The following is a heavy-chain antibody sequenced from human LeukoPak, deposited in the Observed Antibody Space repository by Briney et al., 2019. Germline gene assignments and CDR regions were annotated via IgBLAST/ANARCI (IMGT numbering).Heavy chain of an antibody. Sequence: GGSLRLSCAASGLTFSSYAMHWVRQAPGKGLEWVAVISYDGSNKYYADSVKGRFTISRDNSKNTLYLQMNSLRAEDTAVYYCARGIQCSSTSCYAGSTFDYWGQGTLVTVSS. CDR3: ARGIQCSSTSCYAGSTFDY. J-gene: IGHJ4*02. CDR1: GLTFSSYA. D-gene: IGHD2-2*01. CDR2: ISYDGSNK. V-gene: IGHV3-30-3*01.